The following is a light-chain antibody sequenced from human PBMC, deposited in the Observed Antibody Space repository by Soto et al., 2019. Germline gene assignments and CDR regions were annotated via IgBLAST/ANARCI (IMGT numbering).Light chain of an antibody. CDR1: SSDVGGYNY. J-gene: IGLJ1*01. Sequence: QSVLTQPASVSGSPGQSITISCTGTSSDVGGYNYVSWYQQHPGKAPKLMIYDVSNRPSGVSYRFSGSKSGNTASLTISGLQAEDEADYYCSSYTSINTRVFGTGTKGHRP. CDR3: SSYTSINTRV. V-gene: IGLV2-14*01. CDR2: DVS.